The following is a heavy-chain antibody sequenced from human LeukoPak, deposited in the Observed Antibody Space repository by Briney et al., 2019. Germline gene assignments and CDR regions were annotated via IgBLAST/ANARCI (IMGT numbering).Heavy chain of an antibody. D-gene: IGHD2-8*01. Sequence: GGSLRLSCAASGFTFSSYAMSWVRQAPGKGLEWVSGISGSGGRTYYADSVKGRFTISRDNSKSKLYLQMNSLRVEGTAICYCAKDRNSCVRPKDSDVWAKGTTVTVSS. CDR2: ISGSGGRT. V-gene: IGHV3-23*01. CDR3: AKDRNSCVRPKDSDV. CDR1: GFTFSSYA. J-gene: IGHJ6*04.